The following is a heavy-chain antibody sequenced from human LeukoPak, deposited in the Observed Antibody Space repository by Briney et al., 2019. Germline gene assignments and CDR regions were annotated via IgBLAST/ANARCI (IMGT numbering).Heavy chain of an antibody. J-gene: IGHJ4*02. CDR3: ARGDLSGSYLY. Sequence: GASVKVSCKASGYTFTSYGGSGVRQAPGQGLELMGWISAYNGNTNYAQKLQGRVTMTTDTSTSTAYMELRSLRSDDTAVYYCARGDLSGSYLYWGQGTLVTVSS. CDR1: GYTFTSYG. D-gene: IGHD1-26*01. V-gene: IGHV1-18*01. CDR2: ISAYNGNT.